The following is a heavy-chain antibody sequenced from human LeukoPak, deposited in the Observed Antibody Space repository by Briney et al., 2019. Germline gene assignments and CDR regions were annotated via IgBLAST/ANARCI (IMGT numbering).Heavy chain of an antibody. CDR3: ARAGWIITSGIDY. CDR2: IYHTRTT. D-gene: IGHD3-10*01. CDR1: GYSISRGYY. J-gene: IGHJ4*02. Sequence: PSETLSLTCGVSGYSISRGYYWAWIRPPPGKGLEWIGTIYHTRTTYYNPSLESRVTISVDTSKNEFSLNLNSVTAADTAVYYCARAGWIITSGIDYWGQGALVTVSS. V-gene: IGHV4-38-2*01.